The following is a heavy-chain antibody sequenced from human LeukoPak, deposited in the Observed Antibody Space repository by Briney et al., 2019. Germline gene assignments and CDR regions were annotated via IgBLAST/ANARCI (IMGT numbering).Heavy chain of an antibody. CDR1: GFTFSSYA. J-gene: IGHJ4*02. Sequence: GGSLRLSCAASGFTFSSYAMSWVRQAPGKGLEWVSAISGSGDTTDYADSVKGRFTISRDNSKNSLYLQMNSLRAEDTAVYYCAKVSQLLWFGESPYHFDYWGQGTLVTVSS. D-gene: IGHD3-10*01. CDR2: ISGSGDTT. V-gene: IGHV3-23*01. CDR3: AKVSQLLWFGESPYHFDY.